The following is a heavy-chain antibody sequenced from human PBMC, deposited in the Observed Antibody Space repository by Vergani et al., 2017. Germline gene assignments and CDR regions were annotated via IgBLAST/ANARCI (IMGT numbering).Heavy chain of an antibody. CDR2: INHSGST. V-gene: IGHV4-34*01. Sequence: QVQLQQWGAGLLKPSETLSLTCAVYGGSFSGYYWSWIRQPPGKGLEWIGEINHSGSTNYNPSLKSRVTISVDTSKNQFSRKLSSVTAADTAVYYCARGRRRGIVVVPAAMPLDYWGQGTLVTVSS. J-gene: IGHJ4*02. CDR3: ARGRRRGIVVVPAAMPLDY. CDR1: GGSFSGYY. D-gene: IGHD2-2*01.